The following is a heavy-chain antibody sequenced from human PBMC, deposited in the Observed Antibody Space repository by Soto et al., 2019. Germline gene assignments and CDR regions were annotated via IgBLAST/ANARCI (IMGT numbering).Heavy chain of an antibody. Sequence: GGALRVYCTASGVTFSSYGMHWVRQAPGKGLEWVAVISYDGSNKYYADSVKGRFTISRDNSKNTLYLQMNSLRAEDTAVYYCAAGYSSGTFDYWGQGTLVPVSS. CDR3: AAGYSSGTFDY. J-gene: IGHJ4*02. D-gene: IGHD6-19*01. V-gene: IGHV3-30*03. CDR1: GVTFSSYG. CDR2: ISYDGSNK.